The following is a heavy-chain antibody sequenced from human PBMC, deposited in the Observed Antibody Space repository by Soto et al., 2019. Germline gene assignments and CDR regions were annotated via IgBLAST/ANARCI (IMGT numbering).Heavy chain of an antibody. Sequence: VGSLRLSCISSGFTFRTYTMNWVRQAPGKGLEWVSGIRGFSPYTFYAESVKGRFTISRDNAKNSLFLQMNSLRAEDTAVYYCARDRGYDAHDFYYNAMDVWGQGTTVTVSS. V-gene: IGHV3-21*01. CDR1: GFTFRTYT. CDR2: IRGFSPYT. CDR3: ARDRGYDAHDFYYNAMDV. J-gene: IGHJ6*02. D-gene: IGHD2-15*01.